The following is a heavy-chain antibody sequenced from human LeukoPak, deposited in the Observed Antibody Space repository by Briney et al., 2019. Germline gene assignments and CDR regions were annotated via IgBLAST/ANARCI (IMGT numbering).Heavy chain of an antibody. J-gene: IGHJ4*02. V-gene: IGHV3-30-3*01. CDR3: ARGRAGIAAAGFDY. D-gene: IGHD6-13*01. CDR1: GFTFSMSA. Sequence: PGRSLRLSCATSGFTFSMSAMHWVRLAPGKGLDWVAVISFDGGNKFYADSVKGRFYISRENSKNTLYLQMNGLGLDEPAVYFCARGRAGIAAAGFDYWGQGTLVIVSS. CDR2: ISFDGGNK.